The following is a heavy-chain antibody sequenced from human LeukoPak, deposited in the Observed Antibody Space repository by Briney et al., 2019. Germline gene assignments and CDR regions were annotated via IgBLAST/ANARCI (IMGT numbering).Heavy chain of an antibody. CDR1: GYTFTSYY. Sequence: GASVKVSCKASGYTFTSYYMHWVRQAPGQGLEWMGWMNPNSGNTGYAQKFQGRVTMTRNTSISTAYMQLSSLRSEDTAMYYCARADYDTSGSTRKQIDYWGQGTLVTVSS. D-gene: IGHD3-22*01. CDR3: ARADYDTSGSTRKQIDY. J-gene: IGHJ4*02. CDR2: MNPNSGNT. V-gene: IGHV1-8*02.